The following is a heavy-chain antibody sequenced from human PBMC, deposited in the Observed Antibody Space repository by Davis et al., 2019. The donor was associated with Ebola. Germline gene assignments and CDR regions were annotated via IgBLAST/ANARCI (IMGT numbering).Heavy chain of an antibody. Sequence: ASVKVSCKASGATFSSYTISWVRQAPGHGLEWMGWISAYNGNTNYAQKLQGRVTMTTDTSTSTAYMELRSLRSDDTAVYYCARDQVTVTTNWFDPWGQGTLVTVSS. CDR1: GATFSSYT. V-gene: IGHV1-18*01. J-gene: IGHJ5*02. CDR2: ISAYNGNT. D-gene: IGHD4-17*01. CDR3: ARDQVTVTTNWFDP.